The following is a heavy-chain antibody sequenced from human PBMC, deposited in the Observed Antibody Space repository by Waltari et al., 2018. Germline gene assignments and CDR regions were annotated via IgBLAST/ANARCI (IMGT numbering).Heavy chain of an antibody. CDR1: GGTFRSHA. Sequence: QVQLVQSGAEVKKPGSSVTVSCKASGGTFRSHAITWVRQAPGQGLEGMGGIIFIFGTANYAQKCQGRVTITADESTSTAYMELSSLRSEDTAVYYCTGYSGYGVFDYWGQGTLVTVSS. D-gene: IGHD5-12*01. CDR2: IIFIFGTA. CDR3: TGYSGYGVFDY. J-gene: IGHJ4*02. V-gene: IGHV1-69*13.